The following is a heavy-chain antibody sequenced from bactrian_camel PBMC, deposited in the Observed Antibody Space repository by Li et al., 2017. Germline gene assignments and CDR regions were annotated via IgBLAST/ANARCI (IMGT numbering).Heavy chain of an antibody. Sequence: VQLVESGGGSVQEGDSLRLSCAVSGNIDSRPCMGWFRDAVRKEREGVASIDEYGRTMYADSVQGRFTISKDNAKSTLYLEMNSLKPEDTGMYYCASEPRQSSCWRWRSQYNWWGQGTQVTVS. CDR1: GNIDSRPC. CDR2: IDEYGRT. J-gene: IGHJ4*01. CDR3: ASEPRQSSCWRWRSQYNW. D-gene: IGHD1*01. V-gene: IGHV3S53*01.